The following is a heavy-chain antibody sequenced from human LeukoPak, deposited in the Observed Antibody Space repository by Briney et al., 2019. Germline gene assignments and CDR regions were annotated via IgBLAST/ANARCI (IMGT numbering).Heavy chain of an antibody. CDR1: GGSISSSNW. J-gene: IGHJ4*02. CDR3: ARGGAERDCSGGSCYSEFDY. Sequence: SGTLSLTCAVSGGSISSSNWWSWVRQPPGKGLEWIGEIYHSGSTNYNPSLKSRVTISVDTSKNQFSLKLSSVTAADTAVYYCARGGAERDCSGGSCYSEFDYWGQGTLVTVSS. V-gene: IGHV4-4*02. CDR2: IYHSGST. D-gene: IGHD2-15*01.